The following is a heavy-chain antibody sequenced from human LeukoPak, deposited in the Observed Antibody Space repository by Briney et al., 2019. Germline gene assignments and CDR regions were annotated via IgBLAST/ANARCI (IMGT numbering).Heavy chain of an antibody. J-gene: IGHJ4*02. CDR1: GFTVSSNY. Sequence: PGGSLRLSCAASGFTVSSNYMSWVRQAPGKGLEWVSVTYSNGRTYYADSVKGRFTISRDISKNTLYLQMNSLRAEDTAVYYCAKAPVTTCRGAFCYPFDYWGLGTLVTVSS. CDR2: TYSNGRT. CDR3: AKAPVTTCRGAFCYPFDY. D-gene: IGHD2-15*01. V-gene: IGHV3-53*01.